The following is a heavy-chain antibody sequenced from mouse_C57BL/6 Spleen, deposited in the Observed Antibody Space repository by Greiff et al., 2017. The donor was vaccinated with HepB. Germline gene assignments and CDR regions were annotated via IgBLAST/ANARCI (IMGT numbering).Heavy chain of an antibody. CDR1: GYTFTSYW. D-gene: IGHD2-2*01. Sequence: QVQLKQPGAELVMPGASVKLSCKASGYTFTSYWMHWVKQRPGQGLEWIGEMDPSDSYTNYNQKFKGKSTLTVDKSSSTAYMQLSSLTSEDSAVYYCATRGGYIYAMDYCGQGTSVTVSS. J-gene: IGHJ4*01. V-gene: IGHV1-69*01. CDR3: ATRGGYIYAMDY. CDR2: MDPSDSYT.